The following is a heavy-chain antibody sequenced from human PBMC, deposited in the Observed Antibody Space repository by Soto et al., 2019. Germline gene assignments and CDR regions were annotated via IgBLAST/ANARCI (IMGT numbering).Heavy chain of an antibody. CDR1: GGSITATIFS. V-gene: IGHV4-39*01. CDR2: IFYSGGT. Sequence: PSETLSLTCTVSGGSITATIFSWDWIRQPPGKGLEWIGSIFYSGGTYYNPSLKSRVTISVDTSKNQFFLNLSFVSAPDTAVYYCGSSGWYIATGYWGQGALVTVSS. D-gene: IGHD6-19*01. CDR3: GSSGWYIATGY. J-gene: IGHJ4*02.